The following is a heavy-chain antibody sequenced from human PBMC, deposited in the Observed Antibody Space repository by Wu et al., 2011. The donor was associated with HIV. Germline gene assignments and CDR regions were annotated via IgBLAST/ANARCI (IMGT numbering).Heavy chain of an antibody. CDR3: TRLSYYGDSGYYYFD. V-gene: IGHV1-69*18. J-gene: IGHJ4*02. D-gene: IGHD3-22*01. Sequence: QVQLVQSGAEVKKPGSSVRVSCKTSEDSINAYGFSWVRQAPGQGLEWMGRSIPIFGTTDYAQKFQDRVTITTDESTNTAYMELSSLRWEDTAIFYCTRLSYYGDSGYYYFDDGAREPGHRLF. CDR2: SIPIFGTT. CDR1: EDSINAYG.